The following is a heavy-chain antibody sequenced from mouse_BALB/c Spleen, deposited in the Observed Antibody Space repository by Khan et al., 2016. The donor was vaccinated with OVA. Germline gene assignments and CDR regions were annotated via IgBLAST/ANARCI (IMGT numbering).Heavy chain of an antibody. CDR3: ACGYGYGCDMDD. CDR2: INTHSGVP. CDR1: GFTFTTAG. V-gene: IGHV9-4*02. J-gene: IGHJ1*01. D-gene: IGHD2-2*01. Sequence: QIQLVQSGPELKKPGETVRISCKASGFTFTTAGMQWVQKMPGKGLKWIGWINTHSGVPKYAEDFKGRFAFSLETSASTAYLQITNLKNEDTATYGCACGYGYGCDMDDWGEGTTVTVSS.